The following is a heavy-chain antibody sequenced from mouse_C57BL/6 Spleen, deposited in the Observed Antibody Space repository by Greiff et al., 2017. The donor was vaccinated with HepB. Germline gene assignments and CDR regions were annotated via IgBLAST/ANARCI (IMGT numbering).Heavy chain of an antibody. V-gene: IGHV14-1*01. Sequence: EVQLQQSGAELVRPGASVKLSCTASGFNIKDYYMHWVKQRPEQGLEWIGRIDPEDGDTEYAPKFQGKATMTADTSSTTAYLQLSSLTSEDTAVYYCTTDGSDWYFDVWGTGTTVTVSS. CDR3: TTDGSDWYFDV. J-gene: IGHJ1*03. D-gene: IGHD1-1*01. CDR2: IDPEDGDT. CDR1: GFNIKDYY.